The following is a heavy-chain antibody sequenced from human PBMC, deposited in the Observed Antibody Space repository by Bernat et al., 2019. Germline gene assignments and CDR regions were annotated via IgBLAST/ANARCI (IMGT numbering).Heavy chain of an antibody. CDR2: INPSGGST. Sequence: QVQLVQSGAEVKKPGASVKVSCKASGYTFTSYYMHWVRQAPGQGLEWMGIINPSGGSTSYAQKFQGSVTMTRDTTTSTVYMGRSSLRAEDTAVYYCASAGSRNLDYWGQGTLVTVSS. V-gene: IGHV1-46*01. CDR3: ASAGSRNLDY. D-gene: IGHD2-15*01. J-gene: IGHJ4*02. CDR1: GYTFTSYY.